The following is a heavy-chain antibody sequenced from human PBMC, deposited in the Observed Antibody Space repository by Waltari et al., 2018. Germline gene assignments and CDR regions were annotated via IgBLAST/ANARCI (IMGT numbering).Heavy chain of an antibody. CDR3: ARLLSGSQRDY. CDR2: IYTSGST. Sequence: QVQLQESGPGLVKPSQTLSLTCTVSGGSISSGSYYWSWIRQPAGKGLEWIGYIYTSGSTNYNPSLKSRVTISVDTSKNPFSLKLSSVTAADTAVYYCARLLSGSQRDYWGQGTLVTVSS. CDR1: GGSISSGSYY. J-gene: IGHJ4*02. V-gene: IGHV4-61*09. D-gene: IGHD1-26*01.